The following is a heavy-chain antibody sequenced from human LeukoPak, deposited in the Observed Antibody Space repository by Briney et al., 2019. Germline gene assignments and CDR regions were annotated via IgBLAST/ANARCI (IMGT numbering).Heavy chain of an antibody. D-gene: IGHD4/OR15-4a*01. CDR3: ARAAVRTNAFDI. CDR2: ISSSSSYI. V-gene: IGHV3-21*01. Sequence: GGSLRLSCAASGFTFSSYSMNWVRQAPGKGLEWISSISSSSSYIYYADSVKGRFTISRDNAKNSLYLQMNSLRAEDTAVYYCARAAVRTNAFDIWGQGTMVTVSS. CDR1: GFTFSSYS. J-gene: IGHJ3*02.